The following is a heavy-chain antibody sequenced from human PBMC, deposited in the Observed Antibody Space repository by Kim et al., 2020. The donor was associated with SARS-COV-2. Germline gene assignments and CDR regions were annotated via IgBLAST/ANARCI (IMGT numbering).Heavy chain of an antibody. V-gene: IGHV1-69*13. Sequence: SVNVSCKASGGTFSSYAISWVRQAPGQGLEWMGGIIPIFGTANYAQKFQGRVTITADESTSTAYMELSSLRSEDTAVYYCARDPGVRGVRPNWFDPWGQGTLVTVSS. CDR1: GGTFSSYA. D-gene: IGHD3-10*01. CDR3: ARDPGVRGVRPNWFDP. J-gene: IGHJ5*02. CDR2: IIPIFGTA.